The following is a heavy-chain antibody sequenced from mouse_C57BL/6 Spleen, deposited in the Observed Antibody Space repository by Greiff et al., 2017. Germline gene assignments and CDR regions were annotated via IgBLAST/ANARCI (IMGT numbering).Heavy chain of an antibody. D-gene: IGHD2-5*01. Sequence: EVQVVESGPVLVKPGASVKMSCKASGYTFTDYYMNWVKQSHGKSLEWIGVINPYNGGTSYNQKFKGKATLTVDKSSSTAYMELNSLTSEDSAVYYCARGDSNSFAYWGQGTLVTVSA. J-gene: IGHJ3*01. CDR1: GYTFTDYY. CDR2: INPYNGGT. V-gene: IGHV1-19*01. CDR3: ARGDSNSFAY.